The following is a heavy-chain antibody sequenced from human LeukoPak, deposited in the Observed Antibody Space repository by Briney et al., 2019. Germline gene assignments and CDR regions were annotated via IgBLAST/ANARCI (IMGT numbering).Heavy chain of an antibody. CDR1: GGSISSDHR. CDR2: IHHSGST. Sequence: PSETLSLTCAVSGGSISSDHRWSWVRQPPGKGLEWIGEIHHSGSTNYNPSLKSRVSISVDKFKNQFSLKLSSVTAADTAVYYCASKLTAVAGYFDYWGQGTLLTVSS. J-gene: IGHJ4*02. V-gene: IGHV4-4*02. D-gene: IGHD6-19*01. CDR3: ASKLTAVAGYFDY.